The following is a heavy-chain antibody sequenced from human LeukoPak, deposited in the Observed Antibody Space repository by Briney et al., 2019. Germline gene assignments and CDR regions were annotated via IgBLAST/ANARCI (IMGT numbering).Heavy chain of an antibody. V-gene: IGHV3-48*03. D-gene: IGHD4-17*01. CDR1: GFTFSSYE. J-gene: IGHJ3*02. CDR3: ARDGTNDYGDYGMSPGAFDI. Sequence: PGGSLRLSCAASGFTFSSYEMNWVRQAPGKGLEWVSYISSSGSTIYYADSVKGRFTISRDNSKNTLYLQMNSLRAEDTAVYYCARDGTNDYGDYGMSPGAFDIWGQGTMVTVSS. CDR2: ISSSGSTI.